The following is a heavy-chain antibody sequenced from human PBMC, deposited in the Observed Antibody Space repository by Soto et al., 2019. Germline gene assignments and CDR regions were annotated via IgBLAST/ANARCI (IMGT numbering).Heavy chain of an antibody. V-gene: IGHV1-8*01. Sequence: ASVKVSCKASGYTFTSYDINWVRKATGQGLEWMGWMKPNSGNTGYAQKFQGRVTMTRNTSTRTANMELSSLISEDTALYYCARWRLGDYYFGMYVWGQGTPVTVSS. D-gene: IGHD3-16*01. CDR2: MKPNSGNT. J-gene: IGHJ6*02. CDR1: GYTFTSYD. CDR3: ARWRLGDYYFGMYV.